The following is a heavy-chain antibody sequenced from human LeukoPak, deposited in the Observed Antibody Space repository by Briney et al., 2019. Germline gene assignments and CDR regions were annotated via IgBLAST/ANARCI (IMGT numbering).Heavy chain of an antibody. CDR2: IKQDGSEK. V-gene: IGHV3-7*01. D-gene: IGHD4-17*01. J-gene: IGHJ4*02. CDR3: ASNDYVDYFDY. Sequence: PGGSLRLSCAASGFTFSSYWMSSVRQAPGKGLERVANIKQDGSEKYYVDSVKGRFTISRDNAKNSLYLQMNSLRAEDTAVYYCASNDYVDYFDYWGQGTLVTVSS. CDR1: GFTFSSYW.